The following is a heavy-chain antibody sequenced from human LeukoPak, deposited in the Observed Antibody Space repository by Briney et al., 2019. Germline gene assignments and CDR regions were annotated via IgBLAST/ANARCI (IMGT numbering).Heavy chain of an antibody. CDR1: GGSISNYY. Sequence: PSETLSFTCTVSGGSISNYYWSWIRQPPGKGLEWIGYFFYSGIANYNPSLKSRVTISIDTSKSQFSLRLSSVTAADTAVYYCARQRGSGYYYFDYWGQGTLVTVSS. CDR2: FFYSGIA. J-gene: IGHJ4*02. CDR3: ARQRGSGYYYFDY. D-gene: IGHD3-22*01. V-gene: IGHV4-59*08.